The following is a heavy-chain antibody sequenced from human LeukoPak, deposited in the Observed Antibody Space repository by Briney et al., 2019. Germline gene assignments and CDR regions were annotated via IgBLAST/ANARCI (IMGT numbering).Heavy chain of an antibody. CDR2: ISSRTNAT. J-gene: IGHJ4*02. CDR1: GFTFRSYS. CDR3: ATGGPGNYDHFEF. V-gene: IGHV3-23*01. D-gene: IGHD3-10*01. Sequence: GGSLRLSXAASGFTFRSYSMNWVRQAPGKGLQWVSAISSRTNATYYEGSVKGRFTISRDKSANTLYLQMNSLRADDTAVYYCATGGPGNYDHFEFWGQGALVTVSS.